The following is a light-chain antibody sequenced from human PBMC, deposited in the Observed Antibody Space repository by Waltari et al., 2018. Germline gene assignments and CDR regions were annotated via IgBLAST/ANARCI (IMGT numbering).Light chain of an antibody. J-gene: IGKJ1*01. Sequence: DIQMTQSTSSLSASVGDRVTITCRASQRITNSLAWYQQKPGKAPELLLSAASRLEGGVPSRFSGGESGTDYTLTISGLQPEDFATYYCQQYYSTLWTFGQGTKVEIK. CDR3: QQYYSTLWT. CDR1: QRITNS. CDR2: AAS. V-gene: IGKV1-NL1*01.